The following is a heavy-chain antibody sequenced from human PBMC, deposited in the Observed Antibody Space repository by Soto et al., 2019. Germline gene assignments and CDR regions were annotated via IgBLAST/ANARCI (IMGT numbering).Heavy chain of an antibody. Sequence: GASVKVSCKASGGTFSSYAISWVRRAPGQGLEWMGGIIPIFGTANYAQKFQGRVTITADESTSTAYMELSSLRSEDTAVYYCGSSVTYDFWSGYYDYWGQGTLVTVSS. CDR3: GSSVTYDFWSGYYDY. CDR1: GGTFSSYA. D-gene: IGHD3-3*01. V-gene: IGHV1-69*13. CDR2: IIPIFGTA. J-gene: IGHJ4*02.